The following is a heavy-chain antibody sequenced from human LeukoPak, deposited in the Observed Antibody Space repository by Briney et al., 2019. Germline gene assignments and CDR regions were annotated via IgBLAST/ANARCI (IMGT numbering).Heavy chain of an antibody. Sequence: PGGSLRLSCAASGFTFSSYAMHWVRQAPGKGLEWVAVISYDGSNKYYADSVKGRFTISRDNSKNTLYLQMNSLRAEDTAVYYCARDQNPWGVTTNGYWGQGTLVTVSS. CDR1: GFTFSSYA. CDR2: ISYDGSNK. CDR3: ARDQNPWGVTTNGY. D-gene: IGHD2-21*02. J-gene: IGHJ4*02. V-gene: IGHV3-30-3*01.